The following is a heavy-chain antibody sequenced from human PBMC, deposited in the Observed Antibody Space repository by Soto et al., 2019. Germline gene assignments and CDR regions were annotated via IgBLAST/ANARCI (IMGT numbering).Heavy chain of an antibody. D-gene: IGHD5-12*01. V-gene: IGHV1-2*04. CDR3: ARDHGLGGYSGYDLSEPANDAFDI. J-gene: IGHJ3*02. CDR1: GYTFTGYY. Sequence: ASVKVSCKASGYTFTGYYMHWVRQAPGQGLEWMGWINPDSGGTNYAQKFQGWVTMTRDTSISTAYMELSRLRSDDTAVYYCARDHGLGGYSGYDLSEPANDAFDIWGQGTMVTVSS. CDR2: INPDSGGT.